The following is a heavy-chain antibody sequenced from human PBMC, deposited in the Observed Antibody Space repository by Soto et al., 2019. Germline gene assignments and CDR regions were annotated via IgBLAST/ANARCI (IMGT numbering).Heavy chain of an antibody. Sequence: GSLRLSCAASGFTFSSYGMHWVRQAPGKGLEWVAVIWYDGSNKYYADSVKGRFTISRDNSKNTLYLQMNSLRAEDTAVYYCARDHRYCSSTSCSKTYYYYYMDVWGKGTTVTVSS. CDR1: GFTFSSYG. J-gene: IGHJ6*03. CDR2: IWYDGSNK. CDR3: ARDHRYCSSTSCSKTYYYYYMDV. D-gene: IGHD2-2*01. V-gene: IGHV3-33*01.